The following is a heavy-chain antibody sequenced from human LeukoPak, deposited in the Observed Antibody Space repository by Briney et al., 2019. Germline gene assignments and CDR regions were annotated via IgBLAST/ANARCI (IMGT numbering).Heavy chain of an antibody. CDR2: IIPIFGTA. V-gene: IGHV1-69*13. J-gene: IGHJ6*03. Sequence: ASVKVSCKASGGTFSSYAISWVRQAPGQGLEWMGGIIPIFGTANYAQKFQGRVTITADESTSTAYMELSSQRSEDTAVYYCARDWRRGIVGATPYYYYYMDVWGKGTTVTVSS. D-gene: IGHD1-26*01. CDR3: ARDWRRGIVGATPYYYYYMDV. CDR1: GGTFSSYA.